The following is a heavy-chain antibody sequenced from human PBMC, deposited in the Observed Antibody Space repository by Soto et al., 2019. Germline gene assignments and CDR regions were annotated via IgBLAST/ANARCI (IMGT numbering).Heavy chain of an antibody. CDR1: GFTVNSNY. V-gene: IGHV3-66*01. J-gene: IGHJ4*02. CDR3: ATLTKYDILTGFYPC. CDR2: IYSDGST. D-gene: IGHD3-9*01. Sequence: EVQLVESGGGLVQPGGSLRLSCAASGFTVNSNYMSWVRQAPGKGLEWVSVIYSDGSTYYADSLKGRFIISRDNSNNTLYFQMNSLGAEDTAVYYCATLTKYDILTGFYPCWGQGTLVTVSS.